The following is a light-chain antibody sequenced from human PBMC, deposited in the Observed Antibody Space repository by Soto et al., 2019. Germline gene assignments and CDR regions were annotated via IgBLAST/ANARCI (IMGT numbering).Light chain of an antibody. CDR1: QSVSTH. Sequence: EIVLTQSPATLSLSPGERATLSCRASQSVSTHLAWYQQRPGQAPRLLIYDASNRATGIPARFSGSGSETDFTLTISSLEPEDFAVYYCQQRYNWPPLTFGGGTKVDIK. J-gene: IGKJ4*01. V-gene: IGKV3-11*01. CDR2: DAS. CDR3: QQRYNWPPLT.